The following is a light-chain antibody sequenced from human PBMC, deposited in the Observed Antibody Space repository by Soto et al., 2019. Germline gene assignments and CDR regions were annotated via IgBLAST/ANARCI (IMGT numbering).Light chain of an antibody. CDR3: QQYDNPPLT. V-gene: IGKV1-33*01. Sequence: DIQMTQSPSSLSVSVRDIVTITCHASHXXXXXXXXXXXXXXXASQDISNYLNWYQQKPGKAPKLLIYDASNLETGVPSRFSGSGSGTDFTFTISSLQPEDIATYYCQQYDNPPLTFGGGTKVDIK. CDR2: DAS. J-gene: IGKJ4*01. CDR1: QDISNY.